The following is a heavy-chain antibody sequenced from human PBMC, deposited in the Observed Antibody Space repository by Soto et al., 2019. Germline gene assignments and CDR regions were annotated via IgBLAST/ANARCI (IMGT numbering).Heavy chain of an antibody. Sequence: QVQLVQSGAEVKKPGSSVKVSCKASGGTFSSYAISWVRQAPGQGLEWMGGIIPIFGTANYAQEFEGRVTLTADKSTSTAYMELSSLRSEETAVYYCARDRISGGLSHHYYYCMDVWGQGNTVNVSS. D-gene: IGHD6-13*01. V-gene: IGHV1-69*06. CDR3: ARDRISGGLSHHYYYCMDV. J-gene: IGHJ6*02. CDR1: GGTFSSYA. CDR2: IIPIFGTA.